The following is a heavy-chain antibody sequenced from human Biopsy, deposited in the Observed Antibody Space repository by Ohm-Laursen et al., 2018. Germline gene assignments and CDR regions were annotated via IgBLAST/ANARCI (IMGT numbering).Heavy chain of an antibody. J-gene: IGHJ4*02. V-gene: IGHV1-2*02. Sequence: GSSVKVSRKASGYTFSGYYMHWVRQAPGQGLEWMGWINPDSGVTNYAQKFQGRVTMTRDTSISTAYMELSRLGSDDTAVYYCARDKYRSWNYFDNWGQGSLVTVSS. CDR2: INPDSGVT. D-gene: IGHD6-19*01. CDR1: GYTFSGYY. CDR3: ARDKYRSWNYFDN.